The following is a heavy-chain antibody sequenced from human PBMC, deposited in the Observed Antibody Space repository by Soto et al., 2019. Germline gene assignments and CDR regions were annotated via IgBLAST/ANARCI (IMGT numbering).Heavy chain of an antibody. CDR1: GGSFSGYY. CDR2: INHSGST. CDR3: ARGRGRFDP. D-gene: IGHD1-26*01. Sequence: PLETLSLTCAVYGGSFSGYYWSWIRQPPGKGLEWIGEINHSGSTNYNPSLKSRVTISVDTSKNQFSLKLSSVTAADTAVYYCARGRGRFDPWGQGTLVTVSS. J-gene: IGHJ5*02. V-gene: IGHV4-34*01.